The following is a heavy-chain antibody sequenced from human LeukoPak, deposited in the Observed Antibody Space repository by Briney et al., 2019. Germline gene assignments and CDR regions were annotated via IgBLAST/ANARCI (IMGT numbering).Heavy chain of an antibody. CDR2: IYYSGST. V-gene: IGHV4-61*01. D-gene: IGHD3-10*01. Sequence: PSETLSLTCTVSGGSVSSGSYYWSWIRQPPGKGLEWIGYIYYSGSTNYNPSLKSRVTISVDTSKNQFSLKLSSVTAAGTAVYYCAREAGLEDWFDPWGQGTLVTVSS. CDR1: GGSVSSGSYY. J-gene: IGHJ5*02. CDR3: AREAGLEDWFDP.